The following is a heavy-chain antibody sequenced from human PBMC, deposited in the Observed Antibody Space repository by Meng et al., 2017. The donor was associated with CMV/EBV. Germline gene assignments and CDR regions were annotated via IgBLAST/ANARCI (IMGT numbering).Heavy chain of an antibody. Sequence: QCSFQGSFASLATPTLTLTSTCTFFGSSIRTSGVSVCWIRQPPGKALEWIALIYWDVDKRYSPSLKSRLTITKDTSKNQVVLTMTNMDPVDTATYYCAHRGSYGYHGYWGQGTLVTVSS. V-gene: IGHV2-5*02. CDR3: AHRGSYGYHGY. J-gene: IGHJ4*02. D-gene: IGHD5-18*01. CDR1: GSSIRTSGVS. CDR2: IYWDVDK.